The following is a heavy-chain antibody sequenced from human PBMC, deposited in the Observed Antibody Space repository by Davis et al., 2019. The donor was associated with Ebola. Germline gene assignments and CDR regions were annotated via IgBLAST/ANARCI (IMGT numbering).Heavy chain of an antibody. D-gene: IGHD6-6*01. CDR3: VATSSSLAGF. CDR1: GFTFTTYA. Sequence: PGGSLRLSCAASGFTFTTYAMSWVRQAPGKGLEWVSTVPHSGFETYYRDSVKGRFAISRDNSKRTMYLQMNSLRAEDTAMYYCVATSSSLAGFWGQGTLVTVSS. V-gene: IGHV3-23*01. J-gene: IGHJ4*02. CDR2: VPHSGFET.